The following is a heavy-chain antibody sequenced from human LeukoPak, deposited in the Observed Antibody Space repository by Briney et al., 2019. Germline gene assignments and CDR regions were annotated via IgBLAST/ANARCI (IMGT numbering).Heavy chain of an antibody. CDR2: INPNSGGT. J-gene: IGHJ6*03. Sequence: GASVKVSCKASGYTFTGYYMHWVRQAPGQGLEWMGRINPNSGGTSYAQKFQGRVTMTRDTSISTAYMELSRLRSDDTAVYYCARSPLWYYYMDVWGKGTTVTVSS. V-gene: IGHV1-2*06. CDR3: ARSPLWYYYMDV. D-gene: IGHD2-21*01. CDR1: GYTFTGYY.